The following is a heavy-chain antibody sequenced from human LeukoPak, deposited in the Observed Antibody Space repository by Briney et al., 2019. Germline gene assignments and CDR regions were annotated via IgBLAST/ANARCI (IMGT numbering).Heavy chain of an antibody. V-gene: IGHV3-7*01. CDR1: GFTFSSYW. D-gene: IGHD3-10*01. CDR2: IKQDGSVK. J-gene: IGHJ4*02. Sequence: GGSLRLSCAASGFTFSSYWMSWVRQAPGKGLEWVANIKQDGSVKYYVDSVKGRFTISRDNAKNSLYLQMNSLRAEDTAAYYCARDFGFGWFGELLYLDYWGQGTLVTVSS. CDR3: ARDFGFGWFGELLYLDY.